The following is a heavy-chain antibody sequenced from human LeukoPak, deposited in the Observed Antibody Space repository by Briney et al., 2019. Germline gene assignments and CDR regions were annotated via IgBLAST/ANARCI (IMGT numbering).Heavy chain of an antibody. CDR2: IYSGGST. D-gene: IGHD1-26*01. J-gene: IGHJ6*02. Sequence: GGSLRLSCAASGFTVSSNYMSWVRQALGKGLEWVSVIYSGGSTYYADSVKGRFTISRDNSKNTLYLQMNSLRAEDTAVYYCARDPVGATTNYYYGMDVWGQGTTVTVSS. CDR1: GFTVSSNY. CDR3: ARDPVGATTNYYYGMDV. V-gene: IGHV3-66*02.